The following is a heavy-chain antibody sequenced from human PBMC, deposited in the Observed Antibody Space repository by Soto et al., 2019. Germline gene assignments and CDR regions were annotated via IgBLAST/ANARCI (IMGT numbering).Heavy chain of an antibody. CDR3: AKDLGYYYDSSGLTS. D-gene: IGHD3-22*01. CDR2: ISGSGGST. V-gene: IGHV3-23*01. Sequence: PGGSLRLSCAASGFTFSSYAMSWVRQAPGKGLEWVSAISGSGGSTYYADSVKGRFTISRDNSKNTLYLQMNSLRAEDTAVYYCAKDLGYYYDSSGLTSWGQGTLVTVSS. J-gene: IGHJ4*02. CDR1: GFTFSSYA.